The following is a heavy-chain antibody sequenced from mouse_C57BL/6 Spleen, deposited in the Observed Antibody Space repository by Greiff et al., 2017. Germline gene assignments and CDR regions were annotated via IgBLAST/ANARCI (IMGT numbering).Heavy chain of an antibody. CDR1: GYTFTSYW. Sequence: QVQLQQPGAELVKPGASVKLSCKASGYTFTSYWMHWVKQRPGQGLEWIGMIHPNSGSTNYNEKFKSKATLTVDKSSSTAYMQLSSLTSEDSAVYYCARGDCSSPGDYAMDYWGQGTSVTVSS. D-gene: IGHD1-1*01. CDR3: ARGDCSSPGDYAMDY. J-gene: IGHJ4*01. V-gene: IGHV1-64*01. CDR2: IHPNSGST.